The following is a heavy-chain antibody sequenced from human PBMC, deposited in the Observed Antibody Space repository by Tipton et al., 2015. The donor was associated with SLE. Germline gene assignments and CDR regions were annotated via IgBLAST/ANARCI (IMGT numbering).Heavy chain of an antibody. Sequence: TLSPTCTVSGGSISSSSYYWGWIRQPPGKGLEWIGSIYYSGSTYYNPSLKSRVTISVDTSKNQFSLKLSSVTAADTAVYYCARSSRDGYNALYWGQGTLVTVSS. D-gene: IGHD5-24*01. CDR1: GGSISSSSYY. CDR3: ARSSRDGYNALY. J-gene: IGHJ4*02. CDR2: IYYSGST. V-gene: IGHV4-39*07.